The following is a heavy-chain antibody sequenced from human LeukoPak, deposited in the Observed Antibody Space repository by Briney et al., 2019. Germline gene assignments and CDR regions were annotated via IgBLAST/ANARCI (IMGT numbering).Heavy chain of an antibody. Sequence: SETLSLTCTVSGGSISSYYWSWIRQPPGKGLEWIGYIYYSGSTNYNPSLKSRVTISVDTSKNQFSLKLSSVTAADTAVYYCARDRELLAGSPGSDYWGQGTLVTVSS. CDR3: ARDRELLAGSPGSDY. D-gene: IGHD1-26*01. CDR1: GGSISSYY. CDR2: IYYSGST. J-gene: IGHJ4*02. V-gene: IGHV4-59*01.